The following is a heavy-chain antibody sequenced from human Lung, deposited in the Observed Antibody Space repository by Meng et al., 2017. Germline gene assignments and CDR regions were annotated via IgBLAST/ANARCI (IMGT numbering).Heavy chain of an antibody. D-gene: IGHD4-11*01. CDR1: VGSFSDYY. Sequence: QVQLQAWGAVLLKPSETLSLPCVVSVGSFSDYYWSWIRRPPGKGLEWIGEINHSGSTNYNPSLESRATISVDTSQNNLSLKLSSVTAADSAVYYCARGPTTMAHDFDYWGQGTLVTVSS. V-gene: IGHV4-34*01. CDR3: ARGPTTMAHDFDY. J-gene: IGHJ4*02. CDR2: INHSGST.